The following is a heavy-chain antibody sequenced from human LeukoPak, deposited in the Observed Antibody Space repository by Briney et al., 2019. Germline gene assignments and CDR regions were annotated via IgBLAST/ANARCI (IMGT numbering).Heavy chain of an antibody. Sequence: PSETLSLTCTVSGGSISSYYLSWIRQPPGKGLEWIGYIYYSGSTNYNPSLKSRVTISVDTSKNQFSLKLSSVTAADTSVYYCARASDFWSGYYLDYWGQGTLVTVSS. V-gene: IGHV4-59*01. CDR3: ARASDFWSGYYLDY. CDR2: IYYSGST. J-gene: IGHJ4*02. D-gene: IGHD3-3*01. CDR1: GGSISSYY.